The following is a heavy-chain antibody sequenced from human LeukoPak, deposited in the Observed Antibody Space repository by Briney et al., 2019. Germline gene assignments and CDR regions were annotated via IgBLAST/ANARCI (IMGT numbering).Heavy chain of an antibody. CDR2: IGGSGGDI. CDR3: ARYARELDY. D-gene: IGHD2-2*01. V-gene: IGHV3-11*01. Sequence: GGSLRLSCAASGFAFSDCYMTWIRQAPGKGLEYISYIGGSGGDITYADSVRGGFTVSRDNAKNSLYLQMNSLRVEDTAVYYCARYARELDYWGQGSLVTVSS. J-gene: IGHJ4*02. CDR1: GFAFSDCY.